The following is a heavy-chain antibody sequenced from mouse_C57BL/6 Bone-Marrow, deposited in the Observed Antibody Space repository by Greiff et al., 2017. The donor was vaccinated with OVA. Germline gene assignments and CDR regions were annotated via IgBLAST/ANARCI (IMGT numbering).Heavy chain of an antibody. CDR1: GYTFTDYY. V-gene: IGHV1-26*01. J-gene: IGHJ4*01. D-gene: IGHD2-5*01. Sequence: EVQLQQSGPELVKPGASVKISCKASGYTFTDYYMNWVKQSHGKSLEWIGDINPNNGGTSYNQKFKGKATLTVDKSSSTAYMERRSLTSEDSAVYYCASDSNQFLYYAMDYWGQGTSVTVSS. CDR2: INPNNGGT. CDR3: ASDSNQFLYYAMDY.